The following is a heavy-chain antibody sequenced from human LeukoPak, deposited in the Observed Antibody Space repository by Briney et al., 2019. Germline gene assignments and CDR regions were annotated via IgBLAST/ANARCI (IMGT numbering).Heavy chain of an antibody. Sequence: SETLSLTCAVYGGSFSGYYWSWIRQPPGKGLEWIGEINHSGSTNYNPSLKSRVTISVDTAKNQFFLKLSSVTAADTAVYYCARDGYYYGMDVWGQGTTVTVSS. CDR3: ARDGYYYGMDV. V-gene: IGHV4-34*01. CDR2: INHSGST. J-gene: IGHJ6*02. CDR1: GGSFSGYY.